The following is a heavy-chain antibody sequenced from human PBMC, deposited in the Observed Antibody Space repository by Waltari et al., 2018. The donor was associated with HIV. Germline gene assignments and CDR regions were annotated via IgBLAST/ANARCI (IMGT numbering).Heavy chain of an antibody. Sequence: VELLQSTGELKRPGASVNVSCRASGYRVSGFGITWVRQAPGQGLEWLGWISAYNGNTNYAKKFQGRVTMTSDRPTTTVFMELRNLKYEDSAFYYCANMRCGGDCHWAGDAFDVWGQGTRVTVS. CDR3: ANMRCGGDCHWAGDAFDV. V-gene: IGHV1-18*01. D-gene: IGHD2-21*02. CDR2: ISAYNGNT. CDR1: GYRVSGFG. J-gene: IGHJ3*01.